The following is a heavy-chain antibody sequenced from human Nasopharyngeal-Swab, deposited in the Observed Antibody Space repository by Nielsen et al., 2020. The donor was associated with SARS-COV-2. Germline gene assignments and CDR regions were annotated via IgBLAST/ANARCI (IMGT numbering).Heavy chain of an antibody. J-gene: IGHJ5*02. CDR2: IYFSGST. CDR3: AATSVLRFLEWLNNWFDP. Sequence: SETLSLTCTVSGGSISSSSYYWGWIRQPPGKGLEWIGSIYFSGSTYYNPSLKSRVTISVDTSKNQFSLKLSSVTAADMAVYYCAATSVLRFLEWLNNWFDPWGQGTLVTVSS. CDR1: GGSISSSSYY. D-gene: IGHD3-3*01. V-gene: IGHV4-39*01.